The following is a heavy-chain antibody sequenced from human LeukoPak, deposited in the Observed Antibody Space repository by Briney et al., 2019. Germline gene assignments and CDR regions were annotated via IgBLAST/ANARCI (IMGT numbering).Heavy chain of an antibody. CDR2: INSDGSTT. D-gene: IGHD2-15*01. Sequence: GGSLRLSCEASGYTFSSYWMHWVRQAPGKGLVWVSRINSDGSTTNYADSVQGRVTISRDTAENTLYLQMNSLRVEDTAVYYCTRRVSTTRWFDPWGQGTLVTVSS. CDR3: TRRVSTTRWFDP. CDR1: GYTFSSYW. J-gene: IGHJ5*02. V-gene: IGHV3-74*01.